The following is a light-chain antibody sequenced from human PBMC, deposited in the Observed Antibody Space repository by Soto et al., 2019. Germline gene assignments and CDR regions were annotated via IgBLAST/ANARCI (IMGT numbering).Light chain of an antibody. CDR2: QAS. CDR3: QHHDNLWT. V-gene: IGKV1-5*03. J-gene: IGKJ1*01. CDR1: QSISNL. Sequence: DIQLTQSPSTLSASVGDRVSITCRASQSISNLLAWHQQKPGKAPKLLIYQASPLESGVPSRFSGSGSGTEFTLTISSLQADDFATYYCQHHDNLWTFGQGTKVEI.